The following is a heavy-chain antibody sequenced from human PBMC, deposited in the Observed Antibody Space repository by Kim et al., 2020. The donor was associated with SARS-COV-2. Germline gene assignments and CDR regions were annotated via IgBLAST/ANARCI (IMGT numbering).Heavy chain of an antibody. Sequence: SETLSLTCTVSGGSISSNYRSWIRQPPGKGLAWIGYISASGSSNHIPSLKTLVTLSVDTSNTQFSLKLNSVTVADTAVYYLARCKWIGNLYFFDFWGPGT. J-gene: IGHJ4*02. V-gene: IGHV4-4*08. CDR3: ARCKWIGNLYFFDF. CDR1: GGSISSNY. D-gene: IGHD1-1*01. CDR2: ISASGSS.